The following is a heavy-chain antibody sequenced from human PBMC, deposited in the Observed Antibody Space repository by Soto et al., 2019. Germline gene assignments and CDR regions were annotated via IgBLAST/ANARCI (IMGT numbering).Heavy chain of an antibody. D-gene: IGHD3-16*01. J-gene: IGHJ4*02. CDR3: AKRRGEGYFDC. Sequence: EVQLLESGGGLVQPGGPLRLSSAASGFPFINYVMSWARQAPGKGLEWVSAISGSGVDTYYADSLKGRFTISRDNSNNTLYLQMISLRAEDTAVYYCAKRRGEGYFDCWGQGTLVTVSS. V-gene: IGHV3-23*01. CDR1: GFPFINYV. CDR2: ISGSGVDT.